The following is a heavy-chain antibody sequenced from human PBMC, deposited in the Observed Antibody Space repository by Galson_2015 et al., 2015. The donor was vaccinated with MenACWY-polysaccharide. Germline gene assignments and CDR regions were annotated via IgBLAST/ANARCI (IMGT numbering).Heavy chain of an antibody. V-gene: IGHV4-39*07. CDR2: IYYSGST. J-gene: IGHJ2*01. Sequence: ETLSLPCTVSGGSISSSSYYWGWIRPPPGKGLEWIGSIYYSGSTCYNPSLKSRVTISVDTSKTQFSLRLTSVTAADTAVYYCARRARSGGEWYFDLWGRGTLVTVSS. CDR3: ARRARSGGEWYFDL. CDR1: GGSISSSSYY. D-gene: IGHD2-15*01.